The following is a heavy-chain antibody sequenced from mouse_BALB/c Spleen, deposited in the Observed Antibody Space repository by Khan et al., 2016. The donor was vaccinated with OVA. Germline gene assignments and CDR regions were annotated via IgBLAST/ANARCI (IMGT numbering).Heavy chain of an antibody. CDR3: TRSTYRYAFVY. CDR1: GDSITTGY. J-gene: IGHJ3*01. Sequence: EVKLLESGPSLVKPSQTLSLTCSVTGDSITTGYWNWIRKFPGNKLEYMGYIIYTGYTYYNPYLKSRISITRHKYNNQYYLQLNSVTDEDAATYYCTRSTYRYAFVYWGQGTLVTVSA. D-gene: IGHD2-14*01. CDR2: IIYTGYT. V-gene: IGHV3-8*02.